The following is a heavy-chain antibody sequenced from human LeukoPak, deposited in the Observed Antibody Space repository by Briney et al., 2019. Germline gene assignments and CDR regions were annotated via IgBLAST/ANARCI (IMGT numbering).Heavy chain of an antibody. Sequence: SETLSLTCTVSGDSISSSSYYWGWIRQSPEKGLEWIASVYYSGSTYSNPSLTSRVTISVDTSKNQFSLKLSSVTAADTAVYYCARVAMVRGVIITGALDYWGQGTLVTVSS. D-gene: IGHD3-10*01. CDR1: GDSISSSSYY. J-gene: IGHJ4*02. CDR3: ARVAMVRGVIITGALDY. CDR2: VYYSGST. V-gene: IGHV4-39*07.